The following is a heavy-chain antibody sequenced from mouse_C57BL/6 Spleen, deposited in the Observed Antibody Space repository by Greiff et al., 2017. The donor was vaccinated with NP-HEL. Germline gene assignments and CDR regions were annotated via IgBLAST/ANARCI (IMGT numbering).Heavy chain of an antibody. V-gene: IGHV5-17*01. CDR3: AKTTVWYFDV. Sequence: EVKVVESGGGLVKPGGSLKLSCAASGFTFSDYGMHWVRQAPEQGLEWVAYISSGSSTIYYADTVKGRFTISRDNAKNTLFLQMTSLRSEDTAMYYCAKTTVWYFDVWGTGTTVTVSS. D-gene: IGHD1-1*01. J-gene: IGHJ1*03. CDR2: ISSGSSTI. CDR1: GFTFSDYG.